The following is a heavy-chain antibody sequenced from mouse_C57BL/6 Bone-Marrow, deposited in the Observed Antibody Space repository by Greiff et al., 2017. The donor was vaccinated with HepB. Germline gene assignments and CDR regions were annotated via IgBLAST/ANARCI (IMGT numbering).Heavy chain of an antibody. D-gene: IGHD4-1*01. V-gene: IGHV1-50*01. J-gene: IGHJ2*01. CDR3: ASRANWDVY. Sequence: QVQLQQPGAELVKPGASVKLSCKASGYTFTSYWMQWVKQRPGQGLEWIGGIDPSDSYTNYNQKFKGKATLTVDTSSSTAYMQLSSLTSEDSAVYYCASRANWDVYWGQGTTLTVSS. CDR1: GYTFTSYW. CDR2: IDPSDSYT.